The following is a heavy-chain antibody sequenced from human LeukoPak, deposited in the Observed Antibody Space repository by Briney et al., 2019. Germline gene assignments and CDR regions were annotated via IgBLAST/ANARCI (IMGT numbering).Heavy chain of an antibody. J-gene: IGHJ4*02. Sequence: PGGSLRLSCAASGFTFSSDDMSWVRQAPGKGLEWVSVISGSGGSTYYADSVKGRFTISRDNSKNTLYLQMNSLRAEDTAVFYCAKSPFLTDPYYFDFWGQGTLVTVSS. CDR1: GFTFSSDD. V-gene: IGHV3-23*01. CDR2: ISGSGGST. CDR3: AKSPFLTDPYYFDF. D-gene: IGHD1-20*01.